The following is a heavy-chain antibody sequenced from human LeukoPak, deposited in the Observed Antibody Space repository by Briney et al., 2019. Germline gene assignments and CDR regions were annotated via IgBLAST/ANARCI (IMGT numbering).Heavy chain of an antibody. CDR2: IKQYGSEI. Sequence: GGPLRLSCVVSGFTFSSYGMSGVRHAPGKGLEGVASIKQYGSEIYCVDCVKGRFTISRDNAKNSLYLQMNSLRADDTAVYKCARDLGSYRHFFDYWGQGTLVTVSS. J-gene: IGHJ4*02. CDR1: GFTFSSYG. D-gene: IGHD3-10*01. V-gene: IGHV3-7*01. CDR3: ARDLGSYRHFFDY.